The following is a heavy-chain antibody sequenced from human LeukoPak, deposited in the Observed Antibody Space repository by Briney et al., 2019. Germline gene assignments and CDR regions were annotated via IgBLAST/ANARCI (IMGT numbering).Heavy chain of an antibody. D-gene: IGHD3-22*01. CDR3: AKQDSSGYYYALFDY. Sequence: GASLRLSCAASGLTFSSYAMSWVRQAPGKGLEWVSAISGSGGSTYYADSVKGRFTISRDNSKNTLYLQMNSLRAEDTAVYYCAKQDSSGYYYALFDYWGQGTLVTVSS. J-gene: IGHJ4*02. CDR1: GLTFSSYA. CDR2: ISGSGGST. V-gene: IGHV3-23*01.